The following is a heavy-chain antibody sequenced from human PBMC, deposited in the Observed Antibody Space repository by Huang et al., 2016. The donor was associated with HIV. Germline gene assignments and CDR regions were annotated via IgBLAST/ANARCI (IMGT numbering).Heavy chain of an antibody. D-gene: IGHD3-10*01. CDR2: ISGIGVST. CDR3: AKGEFVGESYFDQ. J-gene: IGHJ4*02. CDR1: GFTFSGYA. V-gene: IGHV3-23*01. Sequence: VQLLESGGSLVQPGGSRRLSCAASGFTFSGYARSWVRQAPGRGLEWVSTISGIGVSTYHADCVKGRFTTSRDNSENMLYLQMHTLRAEDTAVYYCAKGEFVGESYFDQWGQGTLVTVSS.